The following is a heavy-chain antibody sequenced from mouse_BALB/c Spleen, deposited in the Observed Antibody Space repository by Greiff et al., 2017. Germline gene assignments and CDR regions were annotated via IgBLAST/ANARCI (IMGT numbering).Heavy chain of an antibody. CDR3: ARSSGNYAMDY. D-gene: IGHD1-3*01. CDR1: GFTFSSFG. V-gene: IGHV5-17*02. Sequence: EVQLVESGGGLVQPGGSRKLSCAASGFTFSSFGMYWVRQAPEKGLEWVAYISSGSSTTYYADTVKGRFTISRDNPKNTLFLQMTSLRSEDTAMYYCARSSGNYAMDYWGQGTSVTVSS. J-gene: IGHJ4*01. CDR2: ISSGSSTT.